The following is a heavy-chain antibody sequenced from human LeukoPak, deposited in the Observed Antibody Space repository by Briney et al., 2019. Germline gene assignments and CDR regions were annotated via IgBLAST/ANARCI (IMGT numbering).Heavy chain of an antibody. J-gene: IGHJ4*02. CDR1: GYTFTSYG. CDR3: ARVREPAAFFDY. D-gene: IGHD2-2*01. V-gene: IGHV1-18*01. CDR2: ISAYNGNT. Sequence: ASVTVSCKASGYTFTSYGVSWVRQAPGQGLGWMGWISAYNGNTNYAQKLQGRVTMTTDTSTSTAYMELRSLRSDDTAVYYCARVREPAAFFDYWGQGTLVTVSS.